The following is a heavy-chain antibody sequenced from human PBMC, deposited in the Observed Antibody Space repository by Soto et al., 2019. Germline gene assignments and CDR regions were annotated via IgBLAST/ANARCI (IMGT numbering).Heavy chain of an antibody. CDR2: ISGSGGST. CDR1: VCTFSSYA. J-gene: IGHJ4*02. V-gene: IGHV3-23*01. CDR3: AKVRQWKEY. D-gene: IGHD6-19*01. Sequence: VGSLRLSCASSVCTFSSYAMSCVRQAPGKGLEWVSAISGSGGSTYYADSVKGRFTISRDNSKNTLYLQMNSLRAEDTAVYYCAKVRQWKEYWGQGTLVIVSS.